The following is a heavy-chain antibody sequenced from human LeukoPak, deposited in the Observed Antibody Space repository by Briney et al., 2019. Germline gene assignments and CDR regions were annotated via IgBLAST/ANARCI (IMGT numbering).Heavy chain of an antibody. J-gene: IGHJ4*02. Sequence: ASVKVSCKASGYTFTAYDMHWVRQAPGQGLEWMGWINPNSGGTKDAQKFQGRVTMTRDTSISTAYMELSRLRSDDTAVYYCARAYSYGFDYWGQGTLVTVSS. CDR1: GYTFTAYD. D-gene: IGHD5-18*01. CDR2: INPNSGGT. V-gene: IGHV1-2*02. CDR3: ARAYSYGFDY.